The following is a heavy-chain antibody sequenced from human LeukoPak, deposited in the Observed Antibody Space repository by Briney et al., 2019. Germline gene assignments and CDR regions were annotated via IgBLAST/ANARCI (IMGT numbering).Heavy chain of an antibody. CDR3: ARALRSVATAYFDY. Sequence: SETLSLTCTVSGDSISSSSYYWGWIRQPPGKGLEWIGSIHHSGSTYYNPSLKSRVTISVDTPKNQFSLKLSSVTAADTAVYYCARALRSVATAYFDYWGQGTLVTVSS. CDR1: GDSISSSSYY. CDR2: IHHSGST. J-gene: IGHJ4*02. V-gene: IGHV4-39*07. D-gene: IGHD5-12*01.